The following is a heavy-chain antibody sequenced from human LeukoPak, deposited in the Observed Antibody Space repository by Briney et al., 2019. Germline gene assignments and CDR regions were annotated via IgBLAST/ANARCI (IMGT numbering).Heavy chain of an antibody. V-gene: IGHV3-9*01. D-gene: IGHD2-2*01. CDR1: VFSFEDYA. J-gene: IGHJ5*02. CDR2: ISWNSGSI. CDR3: AKDRTSQIIGDNWFDP. Sequence: SLRLSCVASVFSFEDYAMHWVRQVPGKGLEWVSGISWNSGSIDYADSVKGRFTISRDNAQNSLYLQMNSLRAEDTALYYCAKDRTSQIIGDNWFDPWGQGTLVTVSS.